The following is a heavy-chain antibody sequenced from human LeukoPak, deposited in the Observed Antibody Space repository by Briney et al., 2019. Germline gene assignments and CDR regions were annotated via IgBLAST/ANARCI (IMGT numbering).Heavy chain of an antibody. CDR2: IYYSGST. J-gene: IGHJ3*02. V-gene: IGHV4-39*07. CDR1: GGSISSSSYY. D-gene: IGHD1-1*01. Sequence: SETLSLTCTVSGGSISSSSYYWGWIRQPPGKGLEWIGSIYYSGSTYYNPSLKSRVTISVDTSKNQFSLKLSSVTAADTAVYYCARVTGYKNLMDAFDIWGQGTMVTVSS. CDR3: ARVTGYKNLMDAFDI.